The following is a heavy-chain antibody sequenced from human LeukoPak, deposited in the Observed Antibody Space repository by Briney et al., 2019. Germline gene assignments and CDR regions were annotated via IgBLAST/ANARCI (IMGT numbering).Heavy chain of an antibody. J-gene: IGHJ6*03. Sequence: ASVKVSCKASGYTFTGYYMHWVRQAPGQGLEWMGRINPNSGGTNYAQKFQGRVTMTRDTSISTAYMELSRLRSDDTAVYYCASEPAAAGLNYYYYYMDVWGKGTTVTVSS. CDR2: INPNSGGT. D-gene: IGHD6-13*01. CDR1: GYTFTGYY. CDR3: ASEPAAAGLNYYYYYMDV. V-gene: IGHV1-2*06.